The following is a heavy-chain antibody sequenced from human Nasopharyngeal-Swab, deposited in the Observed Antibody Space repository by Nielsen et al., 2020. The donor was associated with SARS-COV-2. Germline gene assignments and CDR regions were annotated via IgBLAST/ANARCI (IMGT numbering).Heavy chain of an antibody. J-gene: IGHJ4*02. D-gene: IGHD1-26*01. CDR1: GGSVSSGSYY. CDR2: IYYSGST. Sequence: SETLSLTCTVSGGSVSSGSYYWSWIRQPPGKGLEWIGYIYYSGSTNYNPSLKSRVTISVDTSKNQFSLKLSSVTAADTAVYYCARDRVSGSYGEGMDYWGQGTLVTVSS. CDR3: ARDRVSGSYGEGMDY. V-gene: IGHV4-61*01.